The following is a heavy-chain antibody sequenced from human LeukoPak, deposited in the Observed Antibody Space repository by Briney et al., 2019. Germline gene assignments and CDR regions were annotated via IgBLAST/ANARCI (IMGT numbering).Heavy chain of an antibody. D-gene: IGHD6-13*01. CDR1: GFTVSSNY. CDR2: IYSGGST. V-gene: IGHV3-53*01. Sequence: GGSLRLSCAASGFTVSSNYMSWVRQAPGEGLEWVSIIYSGGSTYYADSVKGRFTISRDNSKNTLYLQMNSLRAEDTAVYYCARDLGVASSGYLDYWGQGTLVTVSS. J-gene: IGHJ4*02. CDR3: ARDLGVASSGYLDY.